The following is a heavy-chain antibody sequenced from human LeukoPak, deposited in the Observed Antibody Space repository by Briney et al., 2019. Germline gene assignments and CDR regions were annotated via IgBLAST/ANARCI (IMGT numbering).Heavy chain of an antibody. CDR3: ARHDNDDDFDY. CDR2: INMYTANP. D-gene: IGHD3-16*01. J-gene: IGHJ4*02. Sequence: ASVKVSCKASGYTFTRCAINWLRQAPGQGLEWMGWINMYTANPAYAQGFTERFVFSLDTSVTTAYLQISNLKTEDTAVYYCARHDNDDDFDYWGQGTLVTVSS. V-gene: IGHV7-4-1*02. CDR1: GYTFTRCA.